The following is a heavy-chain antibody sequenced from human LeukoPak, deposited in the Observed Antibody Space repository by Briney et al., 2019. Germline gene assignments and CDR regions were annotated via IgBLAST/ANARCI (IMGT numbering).Heavy chain of an antibody. Sequence: SETLSLTCTVSGGSISSYYWSWIRQPPGKGLEWIGYIYYSGSTNYNPSLKSRVTISVDTSKNQFSLKLSSVTAADTAVYYCARSGAFDKWGQGTMVTVSS. CDR1: GGSISSYY. CDR3: ARSGAFDK. J-gene: IGHJ3*02. CDR2: IYYSGST. V-gene: IGHV4-59*01.